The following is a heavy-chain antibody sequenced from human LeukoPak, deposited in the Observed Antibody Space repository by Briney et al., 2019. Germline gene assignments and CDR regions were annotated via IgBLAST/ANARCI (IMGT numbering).Heavy chain of an antibody. CDR3: AKGSNWGSGSFLSYYFDY. J-gene: IGHJ4*02. CDR2: ISGSGGST. V-gene: IGHV3-23*01. CDR1: GFTFSNYA. Sequence: GGSLRLSCAASGFTFSNYAMSWVRQAPGKGLEWVSSISGSGGSTYYADSVKGRFTISRDNSKNTLYLQVNSLRAEDTAVYYCAKGSNWGSGSFLSYYFDYWGQGTLVTVSS. D-gene: IGHD7-27*01.